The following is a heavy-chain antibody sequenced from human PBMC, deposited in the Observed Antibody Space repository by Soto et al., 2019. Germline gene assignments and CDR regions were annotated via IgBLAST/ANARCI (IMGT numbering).Heavy chain of an antibody. J-gene: IGHJ3*02. Sequence: EVQLLESGGGLVQPGGSLRLSCAASGFTFSSYAMSWVRQAPGKGLEWVSAISGSGGTTYYADSVKGRFTFSRDNSKNTLYLQMNRLRAEEPAVYYCAKAANGWFSAFDMWGQGTMVTVSS. CDR1: GFTFSSYA. CDR3: AKAANGWFSAFDM. CDR2: ISGSGGTT. V-gene: IGHV3-23*01. D-gene: IGHD3-10*01.